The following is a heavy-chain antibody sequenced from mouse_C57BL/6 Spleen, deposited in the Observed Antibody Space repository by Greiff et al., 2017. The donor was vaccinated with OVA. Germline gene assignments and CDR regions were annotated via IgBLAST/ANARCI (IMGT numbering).Heavy chain of an antibody. CDR1: GFSLTSYG. Sequence: VQLQQSGPGLVAPSQSMSITCTVSGFSLTSYGVRWVRQPPGTGLEWLGVIWGDGSTNYHSALISRLSISKDNSKSQVFLKLNSLQTDDTATYYCANYGSSYSFAYWGQGTLVTVSA. CDR2: IWGDGST. D-gene: IGHD1-1*01. V-gene: IGHV2-3*01. J-gene: IGHJ3*01. CDR3: ANYGSSYSFAY.